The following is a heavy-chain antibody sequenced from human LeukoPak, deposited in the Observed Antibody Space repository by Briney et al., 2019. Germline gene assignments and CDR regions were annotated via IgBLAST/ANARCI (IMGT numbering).Heavy chain of an antibody. J-gene: IGHJ5*02. Sequence: GASVKVSCKASGYTFTSYYMHWVRQAPGQGLEWMGIINPSGGSTSYAQKFQGRVTMTRDTSTSTVYMELSSLRSEDTAVYYCARAKGVRATTSQFDPWGQGTLVTVSS. V-gene: IGHV1-46*01. CDR2: INPSGGST. CDR1: GYTFTSYY. CDR3: ARAKGVRATTSQFDP. D-gene: IGHD1-26*01.